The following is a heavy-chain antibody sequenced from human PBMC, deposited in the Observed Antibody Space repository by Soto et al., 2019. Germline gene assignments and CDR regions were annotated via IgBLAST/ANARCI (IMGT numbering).Heavy chain of an antibody. CDR1: GFTFSSYS. D-gene: IGHD3-16*01. CDR3: ARATRIIGVPLTPLDY. Sequence: GGSLRLSCAASGFTFSSYSMNWVRQAPGKGLEWVSYISSSSSTIYYADSVKGRFTISRDNAKNSLYLQMNSLRAEDTAVYYCARATRIIGVPLTPLDYWGQGTLVTVSS. V-gene: IGHV3-48*01. J-gene: IGHJ4*02. CDR2: ISSSSSTI.